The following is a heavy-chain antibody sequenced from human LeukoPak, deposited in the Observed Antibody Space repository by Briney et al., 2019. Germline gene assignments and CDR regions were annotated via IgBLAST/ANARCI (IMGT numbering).Heavy chain of an antibody. Sequence: GESLKISCKGSGYSFTSYWISWVRQMPGKGLEWMGRIDPSDSYTNYSPSFQGHVTISADKSISTAYLQWSSLKASDTAMYFCARRASPAAGIDYWGQGTLVTVSS. CDR3: ARRASPAAGIDY. CDR1: GYSFTSYW. J-gene: IGHJ4*02. CDR2: IDPSDSYT. V-gene: IGHV5-10-1*01. D-gene: IGHD6-13*01.